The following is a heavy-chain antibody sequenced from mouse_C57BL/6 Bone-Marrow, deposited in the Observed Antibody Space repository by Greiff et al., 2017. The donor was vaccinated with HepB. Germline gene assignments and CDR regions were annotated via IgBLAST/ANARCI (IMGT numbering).Heavy chain of an antibody. J-gene: IGHJ4*01. D-gene: IGHD1-1*01. CDR3: AIKTVVAPYAMDY. V-gene: IGHV1-74*01. CDR1: GYTFTSYW. Sequence: QVQLKQPGAELVKPGASVKVSCKASGYTFTSYWMHWVKQRPGQGLEWIGRIHPSDSDTNYNQKFKGKATLTVDKSSSTAYMQLSSLTSEDSAVYYCAIKTVVAPYAMDYWGQGTSVTVSS. CDR2: IHPSDSDT.